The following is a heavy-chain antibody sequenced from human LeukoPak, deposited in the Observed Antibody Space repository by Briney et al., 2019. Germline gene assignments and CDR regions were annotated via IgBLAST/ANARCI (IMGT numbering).Heavy chain of an antibody. CDR3: ARSSSPWFEYYYYMDV. J-gene: IGHJ6*03. D-gene: IGHD6-6*01. Sequence: SETLSLTCTVSGGSISSHYWSWIRQPPGKGLEWIGRIYTSGSTNYNPSLKSRVTMSVDTSKNQFSLKLSSVTAADTAVYYCARSSSPWFEYYYYMDVWGKGTTVTVSS. V-gene: IGHV4-4*07. CDR2: IYTSGST. CDR1: GGSISSHY.